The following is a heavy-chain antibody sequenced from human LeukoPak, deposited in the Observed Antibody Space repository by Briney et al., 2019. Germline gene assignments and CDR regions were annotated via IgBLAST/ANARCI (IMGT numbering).Heavy chain of an antibody. CDR3: ATRPAVADVYYFGY. J-gene: IGHJ4*02. V-gene: IGHV3-23*01. D-gene: IGHD6-19*01. CDR1: GFTFSSYA. Sequence: PGGSLRLSCAASGFTFSSYAMSWVRQAPGKGLEWVSSISGGAGSTYYAGSVKGRFTISRDISRNTLYLQMNSLGAEDTAVYYCATRPAVADVYYFGYWGQGTLVPVSS. CDR2: ISGGAGST.